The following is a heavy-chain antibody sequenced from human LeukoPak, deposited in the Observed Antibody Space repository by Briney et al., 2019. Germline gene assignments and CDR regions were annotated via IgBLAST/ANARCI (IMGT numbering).Heavy chain of an antibody. CDR3: ATVPYYYDSSGYYYNDY. Sequence: ASVKVSCKVSGYTLTELSMHWVRQAPGKGLEWMGGFDPEDGETIYAQKFQGRVTMTEDTSTDTAYMELSSLRSEDTAVYYCATVPYYYDSSGYYYNDYWGQGTLVTVSS. CDR1: GYTLTELS. D-gene: IGHD3-22*01. V-gene: IGHV1-24*01. J-gene: IGHJ4*02. CDR2: FDPEDGET.